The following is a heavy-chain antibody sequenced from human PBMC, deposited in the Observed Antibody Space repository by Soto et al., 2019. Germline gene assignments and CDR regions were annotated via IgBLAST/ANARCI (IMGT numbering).Heavy chain of an antibody. D-gene: IGHD2-15*01. Sequence: EVQLVESGGGLVQPGASLRLSCAASGFTFSSYWMHWVRQAPGKGLVWVSRINSDGSSTSYAGSVKGRFTISRDHAKNTLYLQMNSLRAEATAVYYCVRTSLVVAAATREDYWCHGTLVTVSS. CDR3: VRTSLVVAAATREDY. V-gene: IGHV3-74*01. CDR2: INSDGSST. CDR1: GFTFSSYW. J-gene: IGHJ4*01.